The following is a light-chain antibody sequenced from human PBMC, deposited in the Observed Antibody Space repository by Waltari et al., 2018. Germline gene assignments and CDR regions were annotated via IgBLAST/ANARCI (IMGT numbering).Light chain of an antibody. J-gene: IGKJ2*01. Sequence: DIHLTQAPGTLSSSLGDRVTVTCRASQSVTGQLDWYQQQPGKAPKLLIHSASTLQSGVPSRFSGRGSGTHFTLTISSLQPEDFATYFCQQSYITPYTFGQGTKLEIK. V-gene: IGKV1-39*01. CDR1: QSVTGQ. CDR2: SAS. CDR3: QQSYITPYT.